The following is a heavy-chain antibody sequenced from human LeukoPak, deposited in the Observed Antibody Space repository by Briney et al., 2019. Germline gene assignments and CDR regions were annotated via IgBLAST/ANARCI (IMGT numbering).Heavy chain of an antibody. CDR2: INHSGST. CDR1: VGSFSGYY. J-gene: IGHJ5*02. Sequence: SETLSLTCALYVGSFSGYYWSWIRQPPGKGLEWMGEINHSGSTNYNASLKSRVTVSVDSSKNQFSLRLSSVTAADTAVYYCAPRGDIEHSYGYGKWFDPWGQGTRVTVSS. D-gene: IGHD5-18*01. V-gene: IGHV4-34*01. CDR3: APRGDIEHSYGYGKWFDP.